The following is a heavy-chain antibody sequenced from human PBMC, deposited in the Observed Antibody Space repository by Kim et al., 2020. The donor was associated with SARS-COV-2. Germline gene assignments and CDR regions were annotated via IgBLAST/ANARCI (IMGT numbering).Heavy chain of an antibody. CDR2: IYSGGST. Sequence: GGSLRLSCAASGFTVSSNYMSWVRQAPGKGLEWVSVIYSGGSTYYADSVKGRFTISRDNSKNTLYLQMNSLRAEDTAVYYCARDSKDVLWFGESPLYYYGMDVWGQGTTVTVSS. V-gene: IGHV3-53*01. D-gene: IGHD3-10*01. CDR3: ARDSKDVLWFGESPLYYYGMDV. CDR1: GFTVSSNY. J-gene: IGHJ6*02.